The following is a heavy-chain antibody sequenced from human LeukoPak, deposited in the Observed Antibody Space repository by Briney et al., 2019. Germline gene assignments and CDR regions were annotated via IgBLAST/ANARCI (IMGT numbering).Heavy chain of an antibody. CDR2: INGSAGNT. CDR1: GFTFSSYA. J-gene: IGHJ4*02. D-gene: IGHD2-8*01. CDR3: ATTKRYCTNGVCYTTSSYYFDY. Sequence: PGGSLRLSCAASGFTFSSYAMSWVRQPPGKGLEWVSAINGSAGNTYDADSVKGRFIICKDNSKNTLYLQMNSLRAEDTAVYYCATTKRYCTNGVCYTTSSYYFDYWGQGTLVTVSS. V-gene: IGHV3-23*01.